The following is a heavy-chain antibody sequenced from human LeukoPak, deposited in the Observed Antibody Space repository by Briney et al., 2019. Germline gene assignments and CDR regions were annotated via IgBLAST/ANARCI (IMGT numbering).Heavy chain of an antibody. Sequence: SETLSLTCAVYGGSFSGYYWTWIRQPPGKGLEWIGEINHSGSTNYNPSLKSRVTISVDTSKNQFSLKLSSVTAADTAVYYCARLRPINKNYDILTGWGRGYYYYYYMDVWGKGTTVTVSS. V-gene: IGHV4-34*01. CDR3: ARLRPINKNYDILTGWGRGYYYYYYMDV. D-gene: IGHD3-9*01. CDR2: INHSGST. J-gene: IGHJ6*03. CDR1: GGSFSGYY.